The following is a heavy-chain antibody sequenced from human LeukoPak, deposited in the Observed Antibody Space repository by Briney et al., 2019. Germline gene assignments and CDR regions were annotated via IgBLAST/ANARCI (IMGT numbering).Heavy chain of an antibody. CDR2: TYYRYKCYN. D-gene: IGHD6-13*01. CDR3: ARDRYSSSRGDLSDY. V-gene: IGHV6-1*01. CDR1: GDTFSSNSAA. J-gene: IGHJ4*02. Sequence: SQTLSLTCAVSGDTFSSNSAAWNWLRQSPSRGLEWLVRTYYRYKCYNDYAVSVKSRITINPDTSKNQFSLQLNSVTPEDTAVYYCARDRYSSSRGDLSDYWGQGTLVTVSS.